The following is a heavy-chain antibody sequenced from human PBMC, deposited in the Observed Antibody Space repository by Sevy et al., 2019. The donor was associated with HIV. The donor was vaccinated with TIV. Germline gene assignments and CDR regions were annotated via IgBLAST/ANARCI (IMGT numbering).Heavy chain of an antibody. CDR3: AKDVSDGYNYFLDF. J-gene: IGHJ4*02. V-gene: IGHV3-30*18. Sequence: GGSLRLSCAASGFTFRSYGMHWVRQAPGKGLGWVAVISNDGGNQYYADSVKGRFTISRDNSKNTVYLQMNSLRAEDTAVYYCAKDVSDGYNYFLDFWGQGALVTVS. D-gene: IGHD5-12*01. CDR2: ISNDGGNQ. CDR1: GFTFRSYG.